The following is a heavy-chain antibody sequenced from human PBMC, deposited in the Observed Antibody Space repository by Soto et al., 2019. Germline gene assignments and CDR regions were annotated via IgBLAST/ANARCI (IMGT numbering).Heavy chain of an antibody. Sequence: GGSLRLSCAASGFTFSRYSMNWVRQAPGKGLEWVAVIWYDGSNKYYADSVKGRFTISRDNSKNTLYLQMNSLRAEDTAVYYCARDPGRSYGPDWGQGTLVTVSS. V-gene: IGHV3-33*08. CDR2: IWYDGSNK. CDR3: ARDPGRSYGPD. J-gene: IGHJ4*02. D-gene: IGHD1-26*01. CDR1: GFTFSRYS.